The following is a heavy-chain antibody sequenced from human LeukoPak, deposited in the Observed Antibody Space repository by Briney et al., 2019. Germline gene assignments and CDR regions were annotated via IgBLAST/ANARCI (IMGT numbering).Heavy chain of an antibody. Sequence: ASVKVSCKASGYTFTSYGISWVRQAPGQGLEWMGWISAYNGNTNYAQKLQGRVTMTTDTSTSTAYMELRSLRSDDTAVYYCARDLIYYDSSGSGYYYYGMDVWGQGTTVTVSS. J-gene: IGHJ6*02. CDR2: ISAYNGNT. V-gene: IGHV1-18*01. D-gene: IGHD3-22*01. CDR3: ARDLIYYDSSGSGYYYYGMDV. CDR1: GYTFTSYG.